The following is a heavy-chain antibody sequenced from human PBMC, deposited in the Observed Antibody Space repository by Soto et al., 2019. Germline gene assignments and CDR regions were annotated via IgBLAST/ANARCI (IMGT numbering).Heavy chain of an antibody. CDR1: GYTFTSYG. V-gene: IGHV1-18*04. CDR2: ISAYNGNT. J-gene: IGHJ5*02. Sequence: ASVKVSCKASGYTFTSYGISWVRQAPGQGLEWMGWISAYNGNTNYAQKLQGRVTMTTDTSTSTAYMELRSLRSDDTAVYYCASLAPPGIAGGYKWFDPWGQGTLVTVSA. CDR3: ASLAPPGIAGGYKWFDP. D-gene: IGHD6-13*01.